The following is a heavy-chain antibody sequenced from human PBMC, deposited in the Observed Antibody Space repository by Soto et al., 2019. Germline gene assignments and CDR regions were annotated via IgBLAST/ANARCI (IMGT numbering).Heavy chain of an antibody. D-gene: IGHD1-26*01. CDR1: GDSFRKYT. Sequence: QVQLVQSGAEVEKPGSSVRVSCKASGDSFRKYTVNWVRQAPRQGLEWMGGIIPRFGTTNYAPTLQDRVTITADESMNTVYMELSSLRSEDTALYYCARGRGLYNSGRSQLDSWGQGTLVTVSS. J-gene: IGHJ4*02. CDR2: IIPRFGTT. CDR3: ARGRGLYNSGRSQLDS. V-gene: IGHV1-69*01.